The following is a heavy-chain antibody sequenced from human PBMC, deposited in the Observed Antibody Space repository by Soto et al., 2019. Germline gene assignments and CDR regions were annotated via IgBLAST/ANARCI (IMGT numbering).Heavy chain of an antibody. J-gene: IGHJ6*02. CDR3: ERAGTVFGLLGNYYGMDV. CDR2: INGGNGNT. D-gene: IGHD3-3*01. CDR1: GYIFTGYA. Sequence: VQIVQSGAEERKPGASVKVSCKASGYIFTGYAMLWVRQAPGQRLEWMAWINGGNGNTRYSQKFQGRVTITRDTSANTAHMELSSLRSEDTAVYYCERAGTVFGLLGNYYGMDVWGQGTTVTVSS. V-gene: IGHV1-3*05.